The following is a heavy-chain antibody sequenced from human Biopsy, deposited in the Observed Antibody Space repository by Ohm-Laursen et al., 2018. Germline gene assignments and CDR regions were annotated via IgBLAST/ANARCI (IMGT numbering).Heavy chain of an antibody. CDR1: GGSISGYY. CDR2: IYYHNGRS. CDR3: ARHPTGFWFDP. Sequence: SDTLSLTCTVSGGSISGYYWTWIRQSPGKGLEWIGYIYYHNGRSSYNPSLKSRVTISIDTSKNQFSLNLSSVTAADTAVYYCARHPTGFWFDPWGQGTLVTVSS. J-gene: IGHJ5*02. V-gene: IGHV4-59*08.